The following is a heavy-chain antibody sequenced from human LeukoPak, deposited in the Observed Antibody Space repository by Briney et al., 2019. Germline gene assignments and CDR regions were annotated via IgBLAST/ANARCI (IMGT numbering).Heavy chain of an antibody. Sequence: SETLSLTCTVSGGSISSYYWSWIRQPPGRGLEWIGYIYYTGNTNYNPSLKSRVTISVDTSKNQFSLKLTSVTAADTAVFYCASGDYLYYFDYWGQGTLVTVSS. D-gene: IGHD4-17*01. CDR2: IYYTGNT. CDR3: ASGDYLYYFDY. J-gene: IGHJ4*02. CDR1: GGSISSYY. V-gene: IGHV4-59*08.